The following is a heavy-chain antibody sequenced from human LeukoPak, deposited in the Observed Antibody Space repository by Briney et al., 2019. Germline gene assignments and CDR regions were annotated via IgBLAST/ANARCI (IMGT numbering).Heavy chain of an antibody. CDR1: GFTFDDYA. J-gene: IGHJ4*02. V-gene: IGHV3-9*01. Sequence: GGSLRLSCAASGFTFDDYAMHWVRQAPGKGLEWVSGISWNSGSIGYADSVKGRFTISRDSAKNSLYLQMNSLRAEDTALYYCAKDREPVVVVGGFDYWGQGTLVTVSS. CDR3: AKDREPVVVVGGFDY. CDR2: ISWNSGSI. D-gene: IGHD3-22*01.